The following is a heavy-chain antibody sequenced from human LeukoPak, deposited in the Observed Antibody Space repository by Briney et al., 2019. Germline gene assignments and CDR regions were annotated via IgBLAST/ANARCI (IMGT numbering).Heavy chain of an antibody. V-gene: IGHV3-9*01. CDR1: GFTFDDYA. J-gene: IGHJ4*02. CDR3: AKDPFDY. CDR2: ISWNSGSI. Sequence: GRSLRLSCTASGFTFDDYAMHWVRQAPGKGLEWVSGISWNSGSIGYADSVKGRFTISRDNSKNTLYLQMNSLRAEDTAMYYCAKDPFDYWGQGTLVTVSS.